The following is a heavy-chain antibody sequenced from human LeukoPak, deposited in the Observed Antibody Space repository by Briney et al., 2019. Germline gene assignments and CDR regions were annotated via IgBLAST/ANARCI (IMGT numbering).Heavy chain of an antibody. V-gene: IGHV3-30*02. D-gene: IGHD2-21*01. J-gene: IGHJ3*02. CDR1: GFTFSNYW. CDR3: AKPIPRGGDAFDI. CDR2: IRYDGSNK. Sequence: PGGSLRLSCAASGFTFSNYWMSWVRQAPGKGLEWVAFIRYDGSNKYYADSVQGRFTISRDNSKNTLYLQMNTLIPEDTAVYYCAKPIPRGGDAFDIWGQGTMVTVSS.